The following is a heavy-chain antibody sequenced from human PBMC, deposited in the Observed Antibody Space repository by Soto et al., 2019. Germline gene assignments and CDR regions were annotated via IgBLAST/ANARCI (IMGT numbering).Heavy chain of an antibody. CDR1: GFTFSTYA. J-gene: IGHJ4*02. D-gene: IGHD1-1*01. CDR2: ISGSGDGT. CDR3: AKEGHYNWFLDY. V-gene: IGHV3-23*01. Sequence: GGSLRLSCAASGFTFSTYAMSWVRQAPGRGLEWVSAISGSGDGTYYIDSVKGRFTISRDNSKNTLYLFMHSLRAEDTAVYYCAKEGHYNWFLDYWGQGTLVNVSS.